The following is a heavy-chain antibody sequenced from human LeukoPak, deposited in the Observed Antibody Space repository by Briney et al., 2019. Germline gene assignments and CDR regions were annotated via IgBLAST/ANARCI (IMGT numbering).Heavy chain of an antibody. V-gene: IGHV4-61*02. D-gene: IGHD3-16*02. CDR2: IYTSGST. CDR3: ARGVYDYVWGSYRPHFDY. CDR1: GGSISSGSYY. J-gene: IGHJ4*02. Sequence: SQTLSLTCTVSGGSISSGSYYWSWIRQPAGKGLEWIGRIYTSGSTNYNPSLKSRVTISVDTSKNQFSLKLSSVTAADTAVYYCARGVYDYVWGSYRPHFDYWGQGTLVTVSS.